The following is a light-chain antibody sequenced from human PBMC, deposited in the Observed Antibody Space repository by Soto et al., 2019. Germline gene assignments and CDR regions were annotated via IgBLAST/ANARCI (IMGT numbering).Light chain of an antibody. CDR3: QQYGSSPIT. V-gene: IGKV3-20*01. J-gene: IGKJ5*01. Sequence: EIVLTQSPGTLSLSPGERATLSCRASQSVSSSYLAWYQQKPGQAPRLVIHGASSRATGIPDRISGSGSGTDFTLTISRLEPEDFAVYYCQQYGSSPITFGQGTRLEIK. CDR2: GAS. CDR1: QSVSSSY.